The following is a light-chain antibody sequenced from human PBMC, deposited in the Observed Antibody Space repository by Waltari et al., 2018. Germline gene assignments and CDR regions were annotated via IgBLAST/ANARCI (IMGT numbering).Light chain of an antibody. J-gene: IGKJ2*01. CDR2: SAS. CDR1: ESISNY. Sequence: DIQMTQSPFSLSSSLGDRVTITCRASESISNYVNWYQQKPGRDPKVLIYSASSLQSGVPSRFSGSGSGTDFTLTISSLQPEDSATYYCQQSYNTPFTFGQGTKLEIK. CDR3: QQSYNTPFT. V-gene: IGKV1-39*01.